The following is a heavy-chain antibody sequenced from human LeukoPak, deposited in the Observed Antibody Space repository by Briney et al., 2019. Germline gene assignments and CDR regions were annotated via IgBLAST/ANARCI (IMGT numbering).Heavy chain of an antibody. Sequence: SETLSLTCAVSGGSISSSNWWSWVRAPPGKGLEGIGEIYHSGSTNYNPALKSRVTISVDKSKNQFSLKLISVTAADTAVYYCAIIVGATGYFDYWGQGTLVTVSS. CDR2: IYHSGST. V-gene: IGHV4-4*02. D-gene: IGHD1-26*01. J-gene: IGHJ4*02. CDR1: GGSISSSNW. CDR3: AIIVGATGYFDY.